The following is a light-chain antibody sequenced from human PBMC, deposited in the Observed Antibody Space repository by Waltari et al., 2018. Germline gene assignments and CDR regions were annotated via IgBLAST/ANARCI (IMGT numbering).Light chain of an antibody. CDR3: QQYNSYWT. J-gene: IGKJ1*01. CDR1: QSISSW. Sequence: VGDRVTITCRASQSISSWLAWYQQKPGKAPKLLIYDASSLESGVPSRFSGSGSGTEFTLTISSLQPDDFATYYCQQYNSYWTFGQGTKVEIK. CDR2: DAS. V-gene: IGKV1-5*01.